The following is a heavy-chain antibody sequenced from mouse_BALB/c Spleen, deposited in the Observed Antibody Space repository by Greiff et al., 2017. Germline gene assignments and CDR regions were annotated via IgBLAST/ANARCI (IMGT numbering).Heavy chain of an antibody. CDR3: TVGCYGSSYGFYAMDY. J-gene: IGHJ4*01. CDR1: GYTFTSYW. Sequence: EVKLQESGTVLARPGASVKMSCKASGYTFTSYWMHWVKQRPGQGLEWIGAIYPGNSDTSYNQKFKGKAKLTAVTSTSTAYMELSSLTNEDSAVYLCTVGCYGSSYGFYAMDYWGQGTSGTVSS. V-gene: IGHV1-5*01. D-gene: IGHD1-1*01. CDR2: IYPGNSDT.